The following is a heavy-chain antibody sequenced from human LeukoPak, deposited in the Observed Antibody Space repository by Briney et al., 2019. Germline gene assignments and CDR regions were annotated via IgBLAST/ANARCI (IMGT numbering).Heavy chain of an antibody. CDR3: ARVLTGQQTKPGPYDAFDI. V-gene: IGHV1-2*02. CDR1: GYTFTGYY. J-gene: IGHJ3*02. CDR2: INPHSGGT. D-gene: IGHD1-14*01. Sequence: ASVKVSCKPSGYTFTGYYIQWVRQAPGQGLEWMGWINPHSGGTNYAPKFQGRVSMTRDTSISTAYMELSRLRSDDTAVYYCARVLTGQQTKPGPYDAFDIWGQGTMVAVSS.